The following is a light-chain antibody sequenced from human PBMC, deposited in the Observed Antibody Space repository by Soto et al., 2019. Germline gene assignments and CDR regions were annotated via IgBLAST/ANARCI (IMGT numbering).Light chain of an antibody. CDR2: DVS. CDR1: SSDVGAYNY. Sequence: QSALTQPASVSGSPGQSIAISCTGTSSDVGAYNYVSWYQQHPGKAPKLMVYDVSNRPSGVSDRFSGSKSGNTASLTVSGLQPEDEADDYCSSYTTSSTPVFRGGTKLTVL. J-gene: IGLJ2*01. V-gene: IGLV2-14*03. CDR3: SSYTTSSTPV.